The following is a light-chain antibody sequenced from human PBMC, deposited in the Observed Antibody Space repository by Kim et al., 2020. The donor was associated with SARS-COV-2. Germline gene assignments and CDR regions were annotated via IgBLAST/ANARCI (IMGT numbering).Light chain of an antibody. CDR3: QQYDTYPWT. Sequence: ASVGDTVTITCRASQNIRSWLAWFQQKPGTAPKVLIYKTPTLERGVPSRFSASGSGTDYTLTISSLQPDDFATYFCQQYDTYPWTFGQGTKVDIK. J-gene: IGKJ1*01. V-gene: IGKV1-5*03. CDR2: KTP. CDR1: QNIRSW.